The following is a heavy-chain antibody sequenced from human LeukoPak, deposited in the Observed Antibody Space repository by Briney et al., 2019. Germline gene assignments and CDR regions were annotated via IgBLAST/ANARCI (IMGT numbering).Heavy chain of an antibody. Sequence: ASVKVSCKASGGTFSSYAISWVRQAPGQGLEWMGGIIPIFGTANYAQKFQGRVTITTDESTSTAYMELSSLRSEDTAVYYCAVQGRYCSGDSCYYFDYWGQGTLVTVSS. CDR1: GGTFSSYA. CDR3: AVQGRYCSGDSCYYFDY. V-gene: IGHV1-69*05. J-gene: IGHJ4*02. D-gene: IGHD2-15*01. CDR2: IIPIFGTA.